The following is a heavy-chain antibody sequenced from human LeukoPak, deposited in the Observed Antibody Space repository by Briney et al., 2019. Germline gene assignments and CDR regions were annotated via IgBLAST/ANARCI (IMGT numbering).Heavy chain of an antibody. D-gene: IGHD5-18*01. CDR1: GGSISSYY. CDR2: IYYSGST. Sequence: PSETLSLTCTVSGGSISSYYWSWIRLPPGKGLEWIGYIYYSGSTNYNPSLKSRVTISVDASKNQFSLKLSSVTAADTAVYYCARVGYSYGPYFDYWGQGTLVTVSS. V-gene: IGHV4-59*01. J-gene: IGHJ4*02. CDR3: ARVGYSYGPYFDY.